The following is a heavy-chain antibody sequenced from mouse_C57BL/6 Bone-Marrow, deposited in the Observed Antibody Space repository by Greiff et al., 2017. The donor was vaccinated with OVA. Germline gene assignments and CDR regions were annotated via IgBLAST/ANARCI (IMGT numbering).Heavy chain of an antibody. V-gene: IGHV1-26*01. J-gene: IGHJ3*01. D-gene: IGHD2-13*01. CDR1: GYTFTDYY. CDR3: ARSGDSAWFAY. Sequence: EVQLKQSGPELVKPGASVKISCKASGYTFTDYYMNWVKQSHGKSLEWIGDINPNNGGTSYNQKFKGKATLTVDKSSSTAYMELRSLTSEDSAVYYCARSGDSAWFAYWGQGTLVTVSA. CDR2: INPNNGGT.